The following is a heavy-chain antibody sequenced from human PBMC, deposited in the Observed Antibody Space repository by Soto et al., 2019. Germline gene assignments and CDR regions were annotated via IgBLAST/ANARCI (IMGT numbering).Heavy chain of an antibody. CDR1: GFSFSSYW. CDR3: TTDSYTTIIIVRFDY. CDR2: INGDGTST. J-gene: IGHJ4*01. D-gene: IGHD3-22*01. V-gene: IGHV3-74*01. Sequence: GGSLRLSCAASGFSFSSYWMHWVRQAPGEGLVWVSRINGDGTSTNYADSVKGRFTISRDNAQNTLYLQMNSLRAEDTAVYYCTTDSYTTIIIVRFDYWGHGTLVTVSS.